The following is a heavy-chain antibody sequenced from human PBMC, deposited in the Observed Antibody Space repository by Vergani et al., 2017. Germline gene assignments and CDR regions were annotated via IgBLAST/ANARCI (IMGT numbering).Heavy chain of an antibody. Sequence: EVQLVQSGAEVKKPGESLRIFCKGSGYSFTSYWISWVRQMPGKGLEWMGRIDPSDSYTNYSPSFQGHVTISADKSISTAYLQWSSLKASDTAMYYCARHNYDILTGQSGGFDPWGQGTLVTVSS. V-gene: IGHV5-10-1*03. J-gene: IGHJ5*02. CDR3: ARHNYDILTGQSGGFDP. CDR1: GYSFTSYW. D-gene: IGHD3-9*01. CDR2: IDPSDSYT.